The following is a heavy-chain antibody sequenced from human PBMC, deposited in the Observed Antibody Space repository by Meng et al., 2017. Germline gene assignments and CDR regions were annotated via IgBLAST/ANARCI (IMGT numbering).Heavy chain of an antibody. Sequence: SETLSLTCAVSGYSISSGYYWGWIRRPPGKGLEWIGSIYHSGSTYYNPSLKSRVTISVDTSKNQFSLKLSSVTAADTAVYYCARGSSGYYGVDAFDIWGQGTMVTVSS. CDR3: ARGSSGYYGVDAFDI. J-gene: IGHJ3*02. CDR1: GYSISSGYY. CDR2: IYHSGST. D-gene: IGHD3-22*01. V-gene: IGHV4-38-2*01.